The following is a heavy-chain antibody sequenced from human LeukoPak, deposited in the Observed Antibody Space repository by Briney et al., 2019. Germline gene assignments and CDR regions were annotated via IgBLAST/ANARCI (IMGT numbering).Heavy chain of an antibody. J-gene: IGHJ4*02. D-gene: IGHD3-3*01. CDR1: GFTFGDYA. CDR2: IRRKANGGTT. Sequence: GRSLRLSCTASGFTFGDYAMSWVRQAPGKGPEWVGFIRRKANGGTTEYAASVKGRFTISRDDSKSIAYLQMNSLKTEDTAVYYCTSGLYYDSWSDLFDYWGQGTLVTVSS. CDR3: TSGLYYDSWSDLFDY. V-gene: IGHV3-49*04.